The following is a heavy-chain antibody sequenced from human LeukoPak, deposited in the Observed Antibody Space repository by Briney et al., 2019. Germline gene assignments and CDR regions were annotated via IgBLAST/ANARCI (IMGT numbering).Heavy chain of an antibody. D-gene: IGHD3-3*01. CDR1: GGSISSSSYY. CDR3: ATDRSDFWSGYYLSYYYYYMDV. CDR2: IYYSGST. Sequence: SETLSLTCTVSGGSISSSSYYWGWIRQPPVKGLEWIGSIYYSGSTYYNPSLKSRVTISLDTSKHQFSLKLSSVTAADTGVDYCATDRSDFWSGYYLSYYYYYMDVWGKGTTVTVSS. V-gene: IGHV4-39*07. J-gene: IGHJ6*03.